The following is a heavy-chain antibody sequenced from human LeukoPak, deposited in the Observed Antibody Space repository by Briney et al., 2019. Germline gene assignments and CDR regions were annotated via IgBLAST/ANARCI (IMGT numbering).Heavy chain of an antibody. Sequence: GSSVKVSCKASGGTFSSYAISWVRQAPGIGLEWMGRIIPILGIANYAQKFQGRVTITADKSTSTAYMELSSLRSEDTAVYYCVKKGQADDDGKPDWGQGTLVTVSS. CDR2: IIPILGIA. CDR1: GGTFSSYA. V-gene: IGHV1-69*04. CDR3: VKKGQADDDGKPD. D-gene: IGHD1-1*01. J-gene: IGHJ4*02.